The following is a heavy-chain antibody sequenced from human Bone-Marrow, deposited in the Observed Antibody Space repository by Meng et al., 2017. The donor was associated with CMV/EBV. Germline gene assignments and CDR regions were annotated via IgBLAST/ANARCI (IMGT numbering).Heavy chain of an antibody. CDR2: ISYDGSNK. Sequence: GESLKISCAASGFTFSSYAMHWVRQAPGKGLEWVAVISYDGSNKYYADSVKGRFTISRDNSKNTLYLQMNSLRAEDTAVYYCARDQRFRPRGAFDIWGQGRIVVASS. J-gene: IGHJ3*02. D-gene: IGHD3-10*01. CDR3: ARDQRFRPRGAFDI. V-gene: IGHV3-30-3*01. CDR1: GFTFSSYA.